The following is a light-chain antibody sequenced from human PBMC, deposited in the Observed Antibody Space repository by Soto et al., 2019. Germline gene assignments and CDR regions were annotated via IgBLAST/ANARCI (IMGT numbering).Light chain of an antibody. CDR3: QQYNSYWT. J-gene: IGKJ1*01. CDR1: QSISLS. CDR2: DAS. Sequence: DIRITQSPSTLSAFVGDRVTITCRASQSISLSLAWYQQKPGKAPDLLISDASNLERGVPSRFSGSGSGTEFTLTISSLQPDDFATYYCQQYNSYWTLGPGTKVDIK. V-gene: IGKV1-5*01.